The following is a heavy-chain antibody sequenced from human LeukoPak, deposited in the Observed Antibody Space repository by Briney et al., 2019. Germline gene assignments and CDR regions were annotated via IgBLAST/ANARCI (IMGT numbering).Heavy chain of an antibody. D-gene: IGHD1-7*01. CDR3: ARIRAVAGTRYYYVDV. CDR1: GFSLSTGGMC. V-gene: IGHV2-70*11. Sequence: SGPALVKPPQTFTLTCTFSGFSLSTGGMCVGWIRQPPGKALEWLARIDWDDDKYYSTSLKTRLTISKDPSKNQVVLTLTNMDPVDTATYYCARIRAVAGTRYYYVDVWGKGTTVTVSS. J-gene: IGHJ6*03. CDR2: IDWDDDK.